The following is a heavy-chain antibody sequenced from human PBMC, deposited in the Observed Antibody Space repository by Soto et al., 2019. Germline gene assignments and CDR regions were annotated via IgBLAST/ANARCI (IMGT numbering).Heavy chain of an antibody. CDR2: IWYDGSNK. CDR3: ARDPKSINYYDSSGFDY. CDR1: GFTFSSYG. Sequence: GGSLRLSCAASGFTFSSYGMHWVRQAPGKGLEWVAVIWYDGSNKYYADSVKGRFTISRDNSKNTLYLQMNSLRAEDTAVYYCARDPKSINYYDSSGFDYWGQGTLVTVSS. J-gene: IGHJ4*02. V-gene: IGHV3-33*01. D-gene: IGHD3-22*01.